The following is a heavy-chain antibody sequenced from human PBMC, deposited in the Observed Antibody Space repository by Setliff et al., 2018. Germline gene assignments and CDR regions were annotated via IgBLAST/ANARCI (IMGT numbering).Heavy chain of an antibody. V-gene: IGHV3-74*01. D-gene: IGHD2-15*01. CDR1: GFTFSNYW. CDR3: AKPRYSGGNSYWHFDL. Sequence: SGGSLRLSCAASGFTFSNYWMHWVRQAPGKGLVWVSRIYTDGTITSYADSVKGRFTISRDNAKNTLHLQMDSLRAEDTAVYYCAKPRYSGGNSYWHFDLWGRGTLVTVSS. J-gene: IGHJ2*01. CDR2: IYTDGTIT.